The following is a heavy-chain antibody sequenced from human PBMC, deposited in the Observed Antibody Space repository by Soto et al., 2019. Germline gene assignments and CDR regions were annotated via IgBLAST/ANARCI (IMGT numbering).Heavy chain of an antibody. J-gene: IGHJ3*02. Sequence: QVQLVESGGGVVQPGRSLRLSCAASGFTFSIYGMHWVRHAPGKGLEWVAMISFDGSEKYYTDSVKGRFRISRDSSKNTMYLQMDSLRVEDTAVYYCARDRRLYYSDAFDIWGQGTTVTVSS. D-gene: IGHD1-26*01. V-gene: IGHV3-30*03. CDR3: ARDRRLYYSDAFDI. CDR2: ISFDGSEK. CDR1: GFTFSIYG.